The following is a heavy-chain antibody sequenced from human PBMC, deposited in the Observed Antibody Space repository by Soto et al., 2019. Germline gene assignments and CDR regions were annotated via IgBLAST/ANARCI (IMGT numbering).Heavy chain of an antibody. Sequence: SEKCVSWIRQPPGKALEWLARIDWDDDKYYSTSLKTRLTISKDTSKNQVVLTMTNMDPVDTATYYCARIRMDIFFTIADVMGYSVSDTEVRGKRSTVPGS. J-gene: IGHJ6*03. CDR1: SEKC. CDR3: ARIRMDIFFTIADVMGYSVSDTEV. V-gene: IGHV2-70*11. CDR2: IDWDDDK. D-gene: IGHD2-2*03.